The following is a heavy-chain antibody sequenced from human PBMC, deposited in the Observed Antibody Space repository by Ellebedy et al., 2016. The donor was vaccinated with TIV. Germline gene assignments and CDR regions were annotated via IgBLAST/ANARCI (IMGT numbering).Heavy chain of an antibody. CDR2: ISGSGSGRVTMT. D-gene: IGHD6-13*01. CDR3: AKDSFSSSPPLTMDN. CDR1: GFTFSSHA. V-gene: IGHV3-23*01. J-gene: IGHJ4*02. Sequence: GESLKISXAASGFTFSSHAMSWVRLAPGKGLEWVSSISGSGSGRVTMTYYADSVKGRFTISRDNSENTLYLEMNSLRVEDTAIYYCAKDSFSSSPPLTMDNWGQGTLVTVSS.